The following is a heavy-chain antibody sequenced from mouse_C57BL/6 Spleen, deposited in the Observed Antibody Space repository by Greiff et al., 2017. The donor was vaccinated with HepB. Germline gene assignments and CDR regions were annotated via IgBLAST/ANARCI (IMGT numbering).Heavy chain of an antibody. CDR1: GYTFTSYW. D-gene: IGHD2-4*01. V-gene: IGHV1-52*01. CDR3: ARCSDYDGVYFDY. CDR2: IDPSDSET. Sequence: VQLQQPGAELVRPGSSVKLSCKASGYTFTSYWMHWVKQRPIQGLEWIGNIDPSDSETHYNQKFKDKATLTVDKSSSTAYMQLSRLTSEDSAVYYCARCSDYDGVYFDYWGQGTTLTVSS. J-gene: IGHJ2*01.